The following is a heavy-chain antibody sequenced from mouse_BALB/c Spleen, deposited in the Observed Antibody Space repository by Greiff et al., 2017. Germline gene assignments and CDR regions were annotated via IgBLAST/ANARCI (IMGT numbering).Heavy chain of an antibody. CDR2: ISYSGST. D-gene: IGHD2-4*01. CDR3: ARYDYDYDEGSYYFDY. J-gene: IGHJ2*01. Sequence: EVKLQESGPSLVKPSQTLSLTCSVTGDSITSGYWNWIRKFPGNKLEYMGYISYSGSTYYNPSLKSRISITRDTSKNQYYLQLNSVTTEDTATYYCARYDYDYDEGSYYFDYWGQGTTLTVSS. CDR1: GDSITSGY. V-gene: IGHV3-8*02.